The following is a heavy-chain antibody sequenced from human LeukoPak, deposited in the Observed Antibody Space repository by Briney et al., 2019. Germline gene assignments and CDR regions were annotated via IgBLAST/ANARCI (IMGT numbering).Heavy chain of an antibody. J-gene: IGHJ5*02. D-gene: IGHD6-19*01. V-gene: IGHV4-34*01. Sequence: PSETLSLTRAAYGGSLSDYFWSWIRPSPGKGLEWIGEIQRGGSTVYSPSLKNRVTMPLAPPKHQFSLRLTSVTAADSAVYFCARAGLAGSKWSWFDPWGQGTLVTVSS. CDR1: GGSLSDYF. CDR2: IQRGGST. CDR3: ARAGLAGSKWSWFDP.